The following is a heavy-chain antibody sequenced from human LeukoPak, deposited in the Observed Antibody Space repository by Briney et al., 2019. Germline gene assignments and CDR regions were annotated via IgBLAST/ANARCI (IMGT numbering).Heavy chain of an antibody. CDR3: AREERSLWFGELLYSEGRYYYYMDV. V-gene: IGHV3-48*04. Sequence: PGGSLRLSCAASGFTFSRYNMNWVRQAPGKGLEWVSFINSTSSIIYYADSVKGRFTISRDNAKNSLYLQMNSLRAEDTAVYYCAREERSLWFGELLYSEGRYYYYMDVWGKGTTVTISS. D-gene: IGHD3-10*01. CDR1: GFTFSRYN. J-gene: IGHJ6*03. CDR2: INSTSSII.